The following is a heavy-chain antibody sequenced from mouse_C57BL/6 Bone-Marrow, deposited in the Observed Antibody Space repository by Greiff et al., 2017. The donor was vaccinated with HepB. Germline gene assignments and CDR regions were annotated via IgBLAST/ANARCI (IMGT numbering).Heavy chain of an antibody. CDR3: AGRRLTGAMDY. D-gene: IGHD2-4*01. V-gene: IGHV5-12*01. J-gene: IGHJ4*01. Sequence: EVKLMESGGGLVQPGGSLKLSCAASGFTFSDYYMYWVRQTPEKRLEWVAYISNGGGSTYYPDTVKGRFTISRDNAKNTLYLQMSRLKSEDAAMYYCAGRRLTGAMDYWGQGTSVTVSS. CDR1: GFTFSDYY. CDR2: ISNGGGST.